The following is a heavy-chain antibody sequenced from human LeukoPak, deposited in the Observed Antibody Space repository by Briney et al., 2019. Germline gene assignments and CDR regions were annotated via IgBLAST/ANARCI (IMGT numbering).Heavy chain of an antibody. J-gene: IGHJ4*02. CDR2: INHSGST. Sequence: KPSETLSLTCAVYGGSFSGYYWSWIRQPPGKGLEWIGEINHSGSTNYNPSLKSRVTISVDTSKNQFSLKLSSVTAADTAVYYCASIAAAGTGCWGQGTLVTVSS. V-gene: IGHV4-34*01. CDR3: ASIAAAGTGC. CDR1: GGSFSGYY. D-gene: IGHD6-13*01.